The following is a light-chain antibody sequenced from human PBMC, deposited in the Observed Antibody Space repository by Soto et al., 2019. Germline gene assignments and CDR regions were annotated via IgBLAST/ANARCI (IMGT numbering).Light chain of an antibody. Sequence: QSVLTQPPSVSGAPGQSVTISCIGSGSNIGAGYDVHWYQQLPGVAPKLLIFDTTNRPSGVPGRFSGSKSGASASLAITGLLPEDEADFFCQSFDTNLNAVVFGEGPSSPS. CDR2: DTT. J-gene: IGLJ2*01. V-gene: IGLV1-40*01. CDR1: GSNIGAGYD. CDR3: QSFDTNLNAVV.